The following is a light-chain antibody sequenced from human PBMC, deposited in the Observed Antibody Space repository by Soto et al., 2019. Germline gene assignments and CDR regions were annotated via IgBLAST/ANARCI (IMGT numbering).Light chain of an antibody. V-gene: IGKV1-5*01. CDR3: QQYNNYPWT. J-gene: IGKJ1*01. Sequence: QITKSPSTLSASVGDRSTITCRASQSITSCLAWYQQKPGKAPKLLIFAASSLESGTPSRFSGRRSGTHFTLTINGLQPEDFAAYYCQQYNNYPWTFGQGTKVDIK. CDR1: QSITSC. CDR2: AAS.